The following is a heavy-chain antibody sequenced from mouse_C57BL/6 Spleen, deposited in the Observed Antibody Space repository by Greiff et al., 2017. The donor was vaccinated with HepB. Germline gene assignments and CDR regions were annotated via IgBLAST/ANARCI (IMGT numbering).Heavy chain of an antibody. D-gene: IGHD1-2*01. Sequence: EVQLQQSGPGLVRPSQSLSLTCTVTGYSITSGYGWNWIRQFPGNKLEWMGYISYSGSTNYNPSLKSRISITRDTSKNQFFLQLNSVTTEDTATYYCARTARIKYWGQGTTLTVSS. J-gene: IGHJ2*01. CDR2: ISYSGST. V-gene: IGHV3-2*02. CDR3: ARTARIKY. CDR1: GYSITSGYG.